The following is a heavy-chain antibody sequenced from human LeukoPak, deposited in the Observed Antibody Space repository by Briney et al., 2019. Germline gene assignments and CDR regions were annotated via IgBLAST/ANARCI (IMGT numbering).Heavy chain of an antibody. D-gene: IGHD6-6*01. CDR1: GFTFSSYA. CDR3: AKGSPYSSSSLQYNWFDP. V-gene: IGHV3-23*01. Sequence: GGSLRLSCAASGFTFSSYAMSWVRQAPGKGLEWVSAISGSGGSTYYADSVKGRFTISRDNSKNTLYLQMNSLRAEDTAVYYCAKGSPYSSSSLQYNWFDPWGQGTLVTVSS. J-gene: IGHJ5*02. CDR2: ISGSGGST.